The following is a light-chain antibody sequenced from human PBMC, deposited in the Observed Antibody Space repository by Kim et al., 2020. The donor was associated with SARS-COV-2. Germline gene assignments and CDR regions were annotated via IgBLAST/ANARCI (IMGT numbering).Light chain of an antibody. J-gene: IGLJ2*01. CDR2: GSH. CDR3: QSYDSSLSGSWV. Sequence: QSVLTQPPSVSGAPGQRVTISCAGSSSNIGAGYDVHWFQQLPGTAPKLLIYGSHNRPSGVPDRFSGTKSGTSASLAITGLQAEDEADYYCQSYDSSLSGSWVFGGGTKVTVL. V-gene: IGLV1-40*01. CDR1: SSNIGAGYD.